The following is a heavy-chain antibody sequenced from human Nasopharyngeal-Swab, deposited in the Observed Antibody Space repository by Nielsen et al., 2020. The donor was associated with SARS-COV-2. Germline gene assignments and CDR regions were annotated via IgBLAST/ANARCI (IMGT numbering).Heavy chain of an antibody. CDR3: AREAPSTFFFDS. J-gene: IGHJ4*02. V-gene: IGHV3-11*05. Sequence: GESLKISCAVSGFTFSDYYMSWIRQAPGKGLEWLSYINGSGTYTDYAASVKGRFVISRDNAKNSMFLQMSSLTSDDTAVYFCAREAPSTFFFDSWGQGTLLTVSS. CDR2: INGSGTYT. CDR1: GFTFSDYY. D-gene: IGHD1-1*01.